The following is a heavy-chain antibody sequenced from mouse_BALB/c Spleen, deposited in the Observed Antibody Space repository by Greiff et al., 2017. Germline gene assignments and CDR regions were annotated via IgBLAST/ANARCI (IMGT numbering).Heavy chain of an antibody. CDR2: ISSGGSYT. CDR1: GFTFSSYA. J-gene: IGHJ1*01. Sequence: EVKLMESGGGLVKPGGSLKLSCAASGFTFSSYAMSWVRQTPEKRLEWVATISSGGSYTYYPDSVKGRFTISRDNAKNTLYLQMSSLRSEDTAMYYCARQGDWYFDGWGAGTTVTVSS. V-gene: IGHV5-9-3*01. CDR3: ARQGDWYFDG.